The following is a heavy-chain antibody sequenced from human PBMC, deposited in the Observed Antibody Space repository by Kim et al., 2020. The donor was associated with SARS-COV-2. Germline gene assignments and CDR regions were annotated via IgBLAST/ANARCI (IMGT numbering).Heavy chain of an antibody. CDR2: VYYTGST. CDR3: ARGHFDSSGYSNPLDN. V-gene: IGHV4-59*01. CDR1: GVSINSYY. J-gene: IGHJ4*02. D-gene: IGHD3-22*01. Sequence: SETLSLTCTVSGVSINSYYWSWIRQPPGKGLEWIGYVYYTGSTNYNPSLNSRVTMSLDTSKNQFSLKLNSVTAADTAVYYCARGHFDSSGYSNPLDNWGQGILVTVSS.